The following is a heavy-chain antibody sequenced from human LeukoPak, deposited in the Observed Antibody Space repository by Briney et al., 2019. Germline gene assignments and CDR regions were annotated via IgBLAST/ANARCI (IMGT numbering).Heavy chain of an antibody. J-gene: IGHJ4*02. V-gene: IGHV1-2*02. D-gene: IGHD1-14*01. CDR1: GYTFTGYY. Sequence: ASVKVSCKASGYTFTGYYMHWVRRAPGQGLEWMGWINPNSGGTNYAQKFQGRVTMTRDTSISTAYMELSRLRSDDTAVYYCARGRPLLGNQPNYYFDYWGQGTLVTVSS. CDR2: INPNSGGT. CDR3: ARGRPLLGNQPNYYFDY.